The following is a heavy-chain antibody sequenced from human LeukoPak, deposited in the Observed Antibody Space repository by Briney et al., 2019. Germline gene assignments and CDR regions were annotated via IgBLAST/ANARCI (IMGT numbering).Heavy chain of an antibody. CDR2: IYYSGST. Sequence: SQTLSLTCTVSGGSISSGGYYWSWIRQHPGKGLEWIGYIYYSGSTYYNPSLKSRVTISVDTSKNQFSLKLSSVTAADTAVYYCARDIVVVPAAMNYYYYYGMDVWGQGTTVTVSS. CDR1: GGSISSGGYY. CDR3: ARDIVVVPAAMNYYYYYGMDV. J-gene: IGHJ6*02. V-gene: IGHV4-31*03. D-gene: IGHD2-2*01.